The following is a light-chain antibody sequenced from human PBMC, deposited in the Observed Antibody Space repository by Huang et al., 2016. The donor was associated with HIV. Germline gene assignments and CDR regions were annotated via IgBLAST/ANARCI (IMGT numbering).Light chain of an antibody. Sequence: DIVMTQSPDSLAVSLGERATIQCKSSRSGLSSSITKNYLTWFQHKAGQPPKLLIYWASTRESGVPDRFGGSGSGTDFTLTITSLQAEDVALYYCQQHYDDPTFGQGTKVEI. V-gene: IGKV4-1*01. CDR3: QQHYDDPT. J-gene: IGKJ1*01. CDR2: WAS. CDR1: RSGLSSSITKNY.